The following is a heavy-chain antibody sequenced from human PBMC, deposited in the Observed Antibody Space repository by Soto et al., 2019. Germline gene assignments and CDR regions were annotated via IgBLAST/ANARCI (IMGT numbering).Heavy chain of an antibody. CDR1: GFTFSNAW. V-gene: IGHV3-48*01. J-gene: IGHJ5*02. D-gene: IGHD4-17*01. CDR3: ARGIKYGDYSRWFDP. CDR2: ISSSSSTI. Sequence: PGGSLRLSCAASGFTFSNAWMNWVRQAPGKGLEWVSYISSSSSTIYYADSVKGRSTISRDNAKNSLYLQMNSLRAEDTAVYYCARGIKYGDYSRWFDPWGPGTLVTVSS.